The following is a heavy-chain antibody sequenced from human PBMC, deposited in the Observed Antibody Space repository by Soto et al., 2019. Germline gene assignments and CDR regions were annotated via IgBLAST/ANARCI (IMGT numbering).Heavy chain of an antibody. V-gene: IGHV3-30*18. CDR3: AKDYAPPNYYDSSGYSNYFDY. Sequence: ESGGGVVQPGRSLRLACAASGFNFSSYVMHWVRQAPGKGLEWVSVISYDGSNKYCADSVKGRFTISRDNSKNTLYLQMDSLRPGDTAVYYCAKDYAPPNYYDSSGYSNYFDYWGQGTLVTVSS. D-gene: IGHD3-22*01. CDR1: GFNFSSYV. J-gene: IGHJ4*02. CDR2: ISYDGSNK.